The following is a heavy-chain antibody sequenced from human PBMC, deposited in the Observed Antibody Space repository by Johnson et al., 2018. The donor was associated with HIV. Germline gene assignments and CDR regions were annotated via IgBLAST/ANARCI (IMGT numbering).Heavy chain of an antibody. CDR3: ARGRNAFDI. CDR2: LYADGGT. V-gene: IGHV3-53*01. Sequence: VQLVESGGGLIQPGGSLRLSCAASGFTVSSNYMSWVRQAPGKGLEWVSVLYADGGTYYPDSVKARFTISRDNAKNSLYLQMNSLRAEDTAVYYCARGRNAFDIWGQGTMVTVSS. J-gene: IGHJ3*02. CDR1: GFTVSSNY.